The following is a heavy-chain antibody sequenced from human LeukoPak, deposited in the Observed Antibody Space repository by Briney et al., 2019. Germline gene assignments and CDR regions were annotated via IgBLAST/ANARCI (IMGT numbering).Heavy chain of an antibody. CDR2: IIPIFDTA. J-gene: IGHJ6*03. Sequence: SVKVSCKTSGGTFSSYAISWVRQAPGQGLEWIGDIIPIFDTANYAQKFQGRVTITADESATTSYMELSSLRSEDTAVYYCARDATVRGPYGGHHFYSYMDVWGKGTTVTISS. D-gene: IGHD3-10*01. CDR1: GGTFSSYA. CDR3: ARDATVRGPYGGHHFYSYMDV. V-gene: IGHV1-69*13.